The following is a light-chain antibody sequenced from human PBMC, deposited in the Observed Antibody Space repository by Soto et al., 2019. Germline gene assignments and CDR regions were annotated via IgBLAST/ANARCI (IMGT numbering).Light chain of an antibody. Sequence: QAALTQPASVSGSPGQSITISCTGTSSDIGFYNYFSWYQQHPGEAPKLLTYEVHTRPSGVSNRFSGSKSGNTAALNISGLQADDEADYYCNSYTSRSTLIFGGGTKLTVL. CDR2: EVH. CDR3: NSYTSRSTLI. CDR1: SSDIGFYNY. V-gene: IGLV2-14*01. J-gene: IGLJ2*01.